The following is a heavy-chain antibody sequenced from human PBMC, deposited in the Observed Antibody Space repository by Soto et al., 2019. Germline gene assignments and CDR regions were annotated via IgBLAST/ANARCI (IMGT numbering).Heavy chain of an antibody. J-gene: IGHJ3*02. CDR2: IYYSGST. V-gene: IGHV4-59*01. CDR1: GDSISNYY. CDR3: ARPHNLGGYGFDI. Sequence: TLSLTCSVSGDSISNYYWSWIRQPPGKGLEWIGYIYYSGSTSYNPSLKSRVTISVDTSKNQFSLDLSYVTAADTAVYYCARPHNLGGYGFDIWDQGTMVTVSS. D-gene: IGHD3-16*01.